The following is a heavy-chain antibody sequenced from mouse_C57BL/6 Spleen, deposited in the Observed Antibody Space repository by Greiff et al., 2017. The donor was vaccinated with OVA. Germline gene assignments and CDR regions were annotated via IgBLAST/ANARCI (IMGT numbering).Heavy chain of an antibody. CDR1: GYSFTDYN. CDR3: ARRGYGLSYWYFDV. CDR2: INPNYGTT. Sequence: EVQLVESGPELVKPGASVKISCKASGYSFTDYNMNWVKQSNGKSLEWIGVINPNYGTTSYNQKFKGKATLTVDQSSSTAYMQLNSLTFEDSAIYCCARRGYGLSYWYFDVWGTGTTVTVSS. J-gene: IGHJ1*03. V-gene: IGHV1-39*01. D-gene: IGHD2-14*01.